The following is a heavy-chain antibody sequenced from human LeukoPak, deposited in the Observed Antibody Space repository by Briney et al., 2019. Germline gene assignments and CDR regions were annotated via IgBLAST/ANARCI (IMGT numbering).Heavy chain of an antibody. V-gene: IGHV1-18*01. J-gene: IGHJ6*03. Sequence: ASVKVSCKASGYTFTSYGISWVRQAPGQGLEWMGWTSAYNGNTNYAQKLQGRVTMTTDTSTSTAYMELRSLRSDDTAVYYCARDGYCSSTSCNGYYYYYMDVWGKGTTVTVSS. CDR3: ARDGYCSSTSCNGYYYYYMDV. CDR2: TSAYNGNT. D-gene: IGHD2-2*03. CDR1: GYTFTSYG.